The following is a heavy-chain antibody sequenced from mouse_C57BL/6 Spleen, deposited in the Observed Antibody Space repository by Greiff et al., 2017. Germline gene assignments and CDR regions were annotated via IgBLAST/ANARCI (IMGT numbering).Heavy chain of an antibody. D-gene: IGHD1-1*01. Sequence: QVQLQQPGAELVKPGASVKMSCKASGYTFTSYWITWVKQRPGQGLEWIGDIYPGSGSTNYNEKFKSKATLTVDTSSSTAYMQLSSLTSEDSAVYYCEKYPDYYYGSSPHYFDYWGQGTTLTVSS. V-gene: IGHV1-55*01. CDR3: EKYPDYYYGSSPHYFDY. CDR1: GYTFTSYW. CDR2: IYPGSGST. J-gene: IGHJ2*01.